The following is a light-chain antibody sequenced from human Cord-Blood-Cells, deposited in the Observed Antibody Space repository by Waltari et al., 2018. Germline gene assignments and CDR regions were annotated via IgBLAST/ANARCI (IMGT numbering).Light chain of an antibody. CDR1: SSDVGSSNL. CDR2: EDS. J-gene: IGLJ2*01. Sequence: QSALTQPASVSGSPGQSITLSCTGTSSDVGSSNLVSWYQQHPGKAPKLMIYEDSKRPSGVSNRFSGSKSGNTASLTISGLQAEDEADYYCCSYAGSSTIVVFGGGTKLTVL. V-gene: IGLV2-23*01. CDR3: CSYAGSSTIVV.